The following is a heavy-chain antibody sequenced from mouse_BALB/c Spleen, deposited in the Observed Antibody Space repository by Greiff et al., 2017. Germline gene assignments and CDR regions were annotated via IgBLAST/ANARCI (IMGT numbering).Heavy chain of an antibody. CDR1: GYSFTSDYA. Sequence: VQLQQSGPGLVKPSQSLTLSCTATGYSFTSDYAWYWIRQFTGNLLEWIGYMSYNGSTSYNPTLKSRITITRDTSTNQFFLQLNSVTTEDTATYYCARGDEYSWVAYGGQGTLVTVSA. D-gene: IGHD5-1*01. CDR2: MSYNGST. J-gene: IGHJ3*01. V-gene: IGHV3-2*02. CDR3: ARGDEYSWVAY.